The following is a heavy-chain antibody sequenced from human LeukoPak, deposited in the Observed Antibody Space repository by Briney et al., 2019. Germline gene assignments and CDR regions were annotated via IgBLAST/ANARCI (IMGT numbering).Heavy chain of an antibody. V-gene: IGHV4-38-2*02. CDR1: GYSISSGYY. CDR3: ARDGYNWNIDAFDI. Sequence: PSETLSLTCTVSGYSISSGYYWGWIRQPPGKGLEWIGETYHSGSTNHNPSLKSRVTISVDTSKNQFSLKLSSVTAADTAVYYCARDGYNWNIDAFDIWGQGTMVTVSS. CDR2: TYHSGST. J-gene: IGHJ3*02. D-gene: IGHD1/OR15-1a*01.